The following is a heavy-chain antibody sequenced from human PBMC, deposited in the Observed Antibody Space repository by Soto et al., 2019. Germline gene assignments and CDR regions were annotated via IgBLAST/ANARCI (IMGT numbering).Heavy chain of an antibody. Sequence: PSETLSLACTVSGGSISSYYWSWIRQPPGKGLEWIGYIYYSGSTNYNPSLKSRVTISVDTSKNQFSLKLSSVTAADTAVYYCASVYSGYDYDAFDIWGQGTMVTVSS. D-gene: IGHD5-12*01. J-gene: IGHJ3*02. CDR3: ASVYSGYDYDAFDI. CDR2: IYYSGST. CDR1: GGSISSYY. V-gene: IGHV4-59*01.